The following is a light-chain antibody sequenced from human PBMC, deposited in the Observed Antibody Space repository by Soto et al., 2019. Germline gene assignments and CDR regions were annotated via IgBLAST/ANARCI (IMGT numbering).Light chain of an antibody. CDR3: QQDNSYPLT. CDR1: QGISSN. CDR2: AAS. J-gene: IGKJ4*01. Sequence: DIQLTQSPSFLSPSVGDRVTITCRASQGISSNLAWYQQKPGKAPQLLIYAASTLQSGVPSRFSGSGSGTEFTLTISNLQPEDFATYCCQQDNSYPLTFGGGTKVEIK. V-gene: IGKV1-9*01.